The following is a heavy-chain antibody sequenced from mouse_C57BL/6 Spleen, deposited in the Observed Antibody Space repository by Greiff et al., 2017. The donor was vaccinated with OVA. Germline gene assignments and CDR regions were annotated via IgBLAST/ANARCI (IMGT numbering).Heavy chain of an antibody. V-gene: IGHV1-15*01. D-gene: IGHD1-1*01. Sequence: QVQLQQSGAELVRPGASVTLSCKASGYTFTDYEMHWVKQTPVHGLEWIGAIDPETGGTAYNQKFKGKAILTADKSSSTAYMELRSLTSEDSAVYYCTDGSSYYAMDYWGQGTSVTVSS. CDR1: GYTFTDYE. CDR2: IDPETGGT. J-gene: IGHJ4*01. CDR3: TDGSSYYAMDY.